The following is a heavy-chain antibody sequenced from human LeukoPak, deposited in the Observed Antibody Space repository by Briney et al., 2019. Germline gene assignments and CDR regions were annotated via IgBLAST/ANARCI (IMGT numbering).Heavy chain of an antibody. J-gene: IGHJ6*03. D-gene: IGHD1-1*01. V-gene: IGHV4-59*01. CDR3: ARVSWFPGTSYYYMDV. CDR2: IYYSGST. CDR1: GGSFSSYH. Sequence: SETLSLTCAVYGGSFSSYHWSWIRQPPGKGLEWIGYIYYSGSTNYNPSLKSRVTISVDTSKSQFSLKLSSVTAADTAVYYCARVSWFPGTSYYYMDVWGKGTTVTVSS.